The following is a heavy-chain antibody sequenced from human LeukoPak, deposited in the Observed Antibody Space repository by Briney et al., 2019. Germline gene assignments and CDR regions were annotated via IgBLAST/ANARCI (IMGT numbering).Heavy chain of an antibody. J-gene: IGHJ2*01. V-gene: IGHV3-48*03. D-gene: IGHD3-10*01. CDR3: VRYYTRQSWYFDL. Sequence: PGGSLRLSCAASGFTFSSYEMNWARQAPGKGLEWVSYISSSGSTIYYADSVKGRFTISRDNAKNSLYLQMNSLRAEDTAVYYCVRYYTRQSWYFDLWGRGTLVTVSS. CDR2: ISSSGSTI. CDR1: GFTFSSYE.